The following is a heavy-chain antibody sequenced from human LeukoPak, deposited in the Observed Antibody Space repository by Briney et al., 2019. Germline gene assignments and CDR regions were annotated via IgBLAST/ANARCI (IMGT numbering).Heavy chain of an antibody. CDR1: GFTFSSYG. J-gene: IGHJ6*03. CDR2: IRYDGSNK. CDR3: ARSMVRGVTNYYYYYYMDV. V-gene: IGHV3-30*02. Sequence: PGGSLRLSCAASGFTFSSYGMHWVRQAPGKGLEWVAFIRYDGSNKYYADSVKGRFTISRDNSKNTLYLQMNSLRAEDTAVYYCARSMVRGVTNYYYYYYMDVWGKGTTVTISS. D-gene: IGHD3-10*01.